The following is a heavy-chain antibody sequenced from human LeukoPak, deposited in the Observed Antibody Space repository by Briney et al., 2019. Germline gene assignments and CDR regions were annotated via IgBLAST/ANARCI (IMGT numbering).Heavy chain of an antibody. CDR2: INPNSGGT. CDR1: GYTFTGYY. D-gene: IGHD2-15*01. V-gene: IGHV1-2*02. J-gene: IGHJ4*02. CDR3: ARAGLGYCSGGSCLPLDY. Sequence: GASVKVSCKASGYTFTGYYMHWVRQAPGQGLEWIGWINPNSGGTNYAQKFQGRVTMTRDTSISTAYMELSRLRSDDTAVYYCARAGLGYCSGGSCLPLDYWGQGTLVTVSS.